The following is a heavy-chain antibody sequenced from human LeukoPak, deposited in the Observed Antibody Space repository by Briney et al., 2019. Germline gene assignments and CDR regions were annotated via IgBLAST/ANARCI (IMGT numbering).Heavy chain of an antibody. CDR3: ASTEPPDGY. Sequence: SESLSLTCAVDGGSVGAYYWSWIRQAPGNWLGWIGEISHSGSTNYNPSRKGGVSISVDTSKNQVSLRVYSVTAADTAVYYCASTEPPDGYRGPRTIVTAAS. CDR1: GGSVGAYY. V-gene: IGHV4-34*01. CDR2: ISHSGST. D-gene: IGHD1-14*01. J-gene: IGHJ4*02.